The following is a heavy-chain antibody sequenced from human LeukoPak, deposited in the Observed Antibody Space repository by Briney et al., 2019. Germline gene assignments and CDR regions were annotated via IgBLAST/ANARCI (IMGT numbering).Heavy chain of an antibody. V-gene: IGHV3-74*01. Sequence: GGSLRLSCAASGFTFSSYWMHWVRQAPGKGLVWVSRISPDGSTTGHADSVKGRFTTSRDNAKNTLFLQMNSLRAEDTAVYYCTRDFDFSSAIWGQGTLSPSPQ. CDR3: TRDFDFSSAI. D-gene: IGHD3-3*01. CDR2: ISPDGSTT. J-gene: IGHJ4*02. CDR1: GFTFSSYW.